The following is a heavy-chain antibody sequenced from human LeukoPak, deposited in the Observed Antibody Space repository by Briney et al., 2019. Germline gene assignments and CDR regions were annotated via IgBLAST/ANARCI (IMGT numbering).Heavy chain of an antibody. CDR3: AYSSGYQQH. J-gene: IGHJ1*01. D-gene: IGHD3-22*01. Sequence: PSETLSLTCTVSGGSINSSSHYWGWIRQPPGKGLEWIGEINHSGSTDYNPSLKSRVTTSVVTSKNQFSLKLSSVTAADTAVYYCAYSSGYQQHWGQGTLVTVSS. V-gene: IGHV4-39*07. CDR2: INHSGST. CDR1: GGSINSSSHY.